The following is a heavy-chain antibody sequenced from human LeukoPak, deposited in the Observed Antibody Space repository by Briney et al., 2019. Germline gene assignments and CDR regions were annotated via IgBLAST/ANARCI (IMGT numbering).Heavy chain of an antibody. CDR2: IYYSGST. D-gene: IGHD6-19*01. V-gene: IGHV4-39*07. Sequence: SETLSLTCTVSGGSISSSSYYWGWIRQPPGKGLEWIGSIYYSGSTYYNPSLKSRVTISVDTSKNQFSLKLSSVTAADTAVYYCASDLSSGWYGGDYWGQGTLVTVSS. CDR1: GGSISSSSYY. CDR3: ASDLSSGWYGGDY. J-gene: IGHJ4*02.